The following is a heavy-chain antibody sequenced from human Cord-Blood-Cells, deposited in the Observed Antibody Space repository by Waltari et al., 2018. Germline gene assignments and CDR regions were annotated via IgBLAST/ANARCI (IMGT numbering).Heavy chain of an antibody. CDR1: GGSFSGYY. D-gene: IGHD3-9*01. J-gene: IGHJ6*02. CDR3: ARRYFDWLLYYYYGMDV. V-gene: IGHV4-34*01. Sequence: QVQLQQWGAGLLQPSETLSLTCAVYGGSFSGYYWSWLRQPPAKGLEGIGEINHSGSTNYNPSLKGRVSISEDTSKNQFSLKLSSVTAADTAVYYCARRYFDWLLYYYYGMDVWGQGTTVTVSS. CDR2: INHSGST.